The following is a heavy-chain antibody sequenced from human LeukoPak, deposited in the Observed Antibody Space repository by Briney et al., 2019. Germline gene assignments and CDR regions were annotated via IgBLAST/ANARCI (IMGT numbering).Heavy chain of an antibody. CDR3: ARVMGVYSFDY. CDR2: IYYSGST. CDR1: GGAISISRYD. D-gene: IGHD4-11*01. Sequence: SSGLRIITCTVSGGAISISRYDWGWIRKTPGKGLEWIGSIYYSGSTYYNPSLKSRVTISVDTSKNQFSLKLSSVTAADTAVYYCARVMGVYSFDYWGQGTLVTVSS. V-gene: IGHV4-39*01. J-gene: IGHJ4*02.